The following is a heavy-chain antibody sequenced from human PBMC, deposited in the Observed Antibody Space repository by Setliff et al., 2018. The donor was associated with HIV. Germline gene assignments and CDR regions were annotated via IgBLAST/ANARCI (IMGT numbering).Heavy chain of an antibody. V-gene: IGHV3-23*01. CDR1: GFTFSRYE. D-gene: IGHD5-12*01. Sequence: GGSLRLSCTASGFTFSRYEMNWVRQAPGKGLEWVSHITSSGRTTFYADSVKGRFTISRDNSKNTLYLQMNSLRAEDTAVYYCAKDPRAAVATICDYWGQGTLVTVSS. CDR3: AKDPRAAVATICDY. J-gene: IGHJ4*02. CDR2: ITSSGRTT.